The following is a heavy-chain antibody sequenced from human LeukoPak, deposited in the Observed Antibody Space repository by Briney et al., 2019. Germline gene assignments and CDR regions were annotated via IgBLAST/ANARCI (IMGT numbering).Heavy chain of an antibody. Sequence: ASVKVSCKASGYTFTGYYMHWVRQATGQGLEWMGWMNPNSGNTGYAQKFQGRVTMTRNTSISTAYMELSSLRSEDTAVYYCARGGKDSSGYYKYLDYWGQGTLVTVSS. CDR1: GYTFTGYY. CDR3: ARGGKDSSGYYKYLDY. V-gene: IGHV1-8*02. CDR2: MNPNSGNT. D-gene: IGHD3-22*01. J-gene: IGHJ4*02.